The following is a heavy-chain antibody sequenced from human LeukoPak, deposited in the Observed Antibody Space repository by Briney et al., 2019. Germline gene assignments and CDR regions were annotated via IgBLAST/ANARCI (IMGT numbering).Heavy chain of an antibody. Sequence: LWGSLRLSCAASGFTFSSYAMHWVRQAPGKGLEYVSAISSNGGSTYYANSVKGRFTISRDNSKNTLYLQMGSLRAEDMAVYYCARVGSTTVTAPPLFDYWGQGTLVTVSS. CDR3: ARVGSTTVTAPPLFDY. CDR2: ISSNGGST. V-gene: IGHV3-64*01. D-gene: IGHD4-11*01. CDR1: GFTFSSYA. J-gene: IGHJ4*02.